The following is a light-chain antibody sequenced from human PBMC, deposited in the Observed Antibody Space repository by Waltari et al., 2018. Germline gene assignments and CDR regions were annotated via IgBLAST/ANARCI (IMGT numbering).Light chain of an antibody. J-gene: IGKJ2*02. CDR1: PSVSSN. CDR2: GAS. V-gene: IGKV3-15*01. CDR3: QQYNTWPPST. Sequence: EIVMTQSPAALSVSPGERATLSCRASPSVSSNLAWYQHKPGQPPRLLISGASTRATGVPARFSGSGSGTEFTLTISSLQSEDSAIYYCQQYNTWPPSTFGQGTKLEIK.